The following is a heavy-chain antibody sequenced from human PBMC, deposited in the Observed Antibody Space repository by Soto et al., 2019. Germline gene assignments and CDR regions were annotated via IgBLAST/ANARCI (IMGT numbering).Heavy chain of an antibody. V-gene: IGHV3-21*01. CDR3: ARAYYDYIWGSSLDAFDI. CDR1: GFTFSSYS. J-gene: IGHJ3*02. D-gene: IGHD3-16*01. CDR2: ISSSSSYI. Sequence: EVQLVESGGGLVKPGGSLRLSCAASGFTFSSYSMNWVRQAPGKGLEWVSSISSSSSYIYYADSVKGRFTIYRDNAKNSLYLQMNSLRAEDTAVYYCARAYYDYIWGSSLDAFDIWGQGTMVTVSS.